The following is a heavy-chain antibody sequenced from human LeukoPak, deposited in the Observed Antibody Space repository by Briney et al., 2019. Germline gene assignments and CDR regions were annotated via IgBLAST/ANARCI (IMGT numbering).Heavy chain of an antibody. V-gene: IGHV3-9*01. J-gene: IGHJ6*02. CDR1: GFTFDDYA. CDR2: INWNSGSI. CDR3: AKDRGSRIVVVTANPYAPPYYYGMDV. Sequence: GGSLRLSCAASGFTFDDYAMHWVRQAPGKGLEWVSGINWNSGSIGYADSVKGRFTISRDNAKNSLYLQMNSLRAEDTALYYCAKDRGSRIVVVTANPYAPPYYYGMDVWGQGTTVTVSS. D-gene: IGHD2-21*02.